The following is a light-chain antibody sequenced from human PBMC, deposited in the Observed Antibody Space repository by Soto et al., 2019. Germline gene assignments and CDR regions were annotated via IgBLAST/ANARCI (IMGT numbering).Light chain of an antibody. CDR3: QQSYTTPT. CDR1: QSISIA. V-gene: IGKV1-39*01. CDR2: SAS. J-gene: IGKJ4*01. Sequence: DFLLTQSPSSLPAAVGDRVTITCWASQSISIALNWYQKKPGKAPRLLIDSASHLQSGVPPRFSGGGSGTEFTLSISSLQPEDFATYFCQQSYTTPTFGGGTRVEVE.